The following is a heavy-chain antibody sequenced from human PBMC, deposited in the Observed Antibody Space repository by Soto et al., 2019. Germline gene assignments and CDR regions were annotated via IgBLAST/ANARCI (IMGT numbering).Heavy chain of an antibody. V-gene: IGHV3-21*01. Sequence: LGGSLRLSCVFSGFTFSTYTMNWVRQAPGKGLAWVSSINGRSNYVYYADSVKGRFTISRDNSKNSLYLQMNRLRAEDTAIYYCAREGGVVGSSSAFDHWGLGTLVTVSS. D-gene: IGHD1-26*01. CDR1: GFTFSTYT. CDR2: INGRSNYV. J-gene: IGHJ4*02. CDR3: AREGGVVGSSSAFDH.